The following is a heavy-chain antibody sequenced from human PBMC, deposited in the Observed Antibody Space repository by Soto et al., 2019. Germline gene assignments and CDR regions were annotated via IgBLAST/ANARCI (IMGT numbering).Heavy chain of an antibody. CDR3: ARGVVKWGMGWYFDL. Sequence: QVQLQESGPGLVKPSQTLSLTCTVSGGSISSGGYYWSWIRQHPGKGLEGIGYIYYSGSTYYNPSLKSRVTISVDTSKNQFSLKLSSVTAADTAVYYCARGVVKWGMGWYFDLWGRGTLVTVSS. CDR1: GGSISSGGYY. V-gene: IGHV4-31*03. D-gene: IGHD1-26*01. CDR2: IYYSGST. J-gene: IGHJ2*01.